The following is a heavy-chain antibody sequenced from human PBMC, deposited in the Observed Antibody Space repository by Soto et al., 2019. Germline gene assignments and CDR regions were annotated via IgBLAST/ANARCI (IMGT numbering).Heavy chain of an antibody. J-gene: IGHJ6*02. CDR1: GFTFSSYA. CDR3: ARDILEWLLFEPHHYGMDV. CDR2: ISYDGSNK. D-gene: IGHD3-3*01. V-gene: IGHV3-30-3*01. Sequence: GGSLRLSCAASGFTFSSYAMHWVRQAPGKGLGWVAVISYDGSNKYYADSVKGRFTISRDNSKNTLYLQMNSLRAEDTAVYYCARDILEWLLFEPHHYGMDVWGQGTTVTVSS.